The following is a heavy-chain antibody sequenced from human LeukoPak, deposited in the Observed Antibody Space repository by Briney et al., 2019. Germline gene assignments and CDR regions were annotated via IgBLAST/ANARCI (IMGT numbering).Heavy chain of an antibody. CDR1: GGSISSSSYY. Sequence: SETLSLTCTVSGGSISSSSYYWGWIRQPPGKGLEWIGSIYYSGSTYYNPSLKSRVTISVDTSKNQFSLKLSSVTAADTAVYYCARDSLSYYYDSSGPNWFDPWGQGTLVTVSS. CDR3: ARDSLSYYYDSSGPNWFDP. D-gene: IGHD3-22*01. CDR2: IYYSGST. J-gene: IGHJ5*02. V-gene: IGHV4-39*07.